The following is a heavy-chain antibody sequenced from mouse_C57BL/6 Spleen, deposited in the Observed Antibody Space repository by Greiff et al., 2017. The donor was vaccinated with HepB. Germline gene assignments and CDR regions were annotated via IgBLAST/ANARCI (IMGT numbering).Heavy chain of an antibody. Sequence: DVQLQESGPVLVKPGASVKMSCKASGYTFTDYYMNWVKQSHGKSLEWIGVINPYNGGTSYNQKFKGKATLTVDKSSSTAYMELNSLTSEDSAVYYCARRGYGSIYAMDYWGQGTSVTVSS. CDR3: ARRGYGSIYAMDY. D-gene: IGHD1-1*01. CDR1: GYTFTDYY. J-gene: IGHJ4*01. V-gene: IGHV1-19*01. CDR2: INPYNGGT.